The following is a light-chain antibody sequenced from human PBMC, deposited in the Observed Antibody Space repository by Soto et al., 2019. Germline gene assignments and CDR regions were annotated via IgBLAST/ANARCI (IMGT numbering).Light chain of an antibody. J-gene: IGKJ5*01. CDR3: QQRSNWPPAIT. V-gene: IGKV3-11*01. Sequence: EIVLTQSPATLSLSPGERATLSCRASQSVSSYLAWYQKKPGQAPRLLIYDASNRATGIPARFSGSGSGTDFTLTISSLDPEDFAVYYCQQRSNWPPAITFGQGTRLEIK. CDR1: QSVSSY. CDR2: DAS.